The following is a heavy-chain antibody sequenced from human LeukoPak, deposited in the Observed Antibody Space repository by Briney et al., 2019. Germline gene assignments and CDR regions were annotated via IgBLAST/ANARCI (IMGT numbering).Heavy chain of an antibody. V-gene: IGHV3-23*01. D-gene: IGHD6-19*01. J-gene: IGHJ4*02. CDR2: ISGRDDST. CDR3: AKLVAVAGRNY. CDR1: GYTFSDYS. Sequence: PGRSLRLSCTASGYTFSDYSMSWVRQAPGKGLEWVSAISGRDDSTYYADSVKGRFTFSRDNSKNTLYLQMNSLRAEDTAVYYCAKLVAVAGRNYWGQGTLVTVSS.